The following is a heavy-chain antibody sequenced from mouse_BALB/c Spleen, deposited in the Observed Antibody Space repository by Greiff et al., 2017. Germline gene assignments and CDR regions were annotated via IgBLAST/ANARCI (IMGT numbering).Heavy chain of an antibody. V-gene: IGHV6-6*02. CDR2: IRLKSDNYAT. D-gene: IGHD1-2*01. CDR1: GFTFSSYW. J-gene: IGHJ4*01. CDR3: TATATDYAMDY. Sequence: EVKLVESGGGLVQPGGSMKLSCVASGFTFSSYWMSWVRQSPEKGLEWVAEIRLKSDNYATHYAESVKGKFTISRDDSKSRLYLQMNSLRAEDTGIYYCTATATDYAMDYWGQGTSVTVSS.